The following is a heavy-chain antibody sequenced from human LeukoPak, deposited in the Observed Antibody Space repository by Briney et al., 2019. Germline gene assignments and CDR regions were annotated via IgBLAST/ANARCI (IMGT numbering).Heavy chain of an antibody. J-gene: IGHJ4*02. CDR3: ARDNSVTIAGHHTLDY. D-gene: IGHD4-17*01. CDR2: INHSGST. Sequence: SETLSLTCAVYVGSFSSYSWSWIRQAPGKGLEWIGEINHSGSTSYNPSLKSRVTISVDTSKNQFSLNLSSVTAADTAVYYCARDNSVTIAGHHTLDYWGQGTLVTVSS. CDR1: VGSFSSYS. V-gene: IGHV4-34*01.